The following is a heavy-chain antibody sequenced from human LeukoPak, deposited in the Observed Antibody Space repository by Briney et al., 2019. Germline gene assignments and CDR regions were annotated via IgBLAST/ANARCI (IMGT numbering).Heavy chain of an antibody. V-gene: IGHV1-18*04. CDR2: ISTNNGNA. D-gene: IGHD3-10*01. CDR1: GYTFTISG. J-gene: IGHJ5*01. Sequence: ASVKVSCKASGYTFTISGISWVRQAPGQGLQWMGWISTNNGNANYAQKFQGRVTMTTDTSTSTAYMELRSLRSDDTAVYYCGRPDVSRGITTWGHGTLVTVSS. CDR3: GRPDVSRGITT.